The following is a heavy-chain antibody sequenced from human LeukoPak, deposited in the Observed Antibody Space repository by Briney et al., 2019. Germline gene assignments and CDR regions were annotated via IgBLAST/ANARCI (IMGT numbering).Heavy chain of an antibody. CDR3: ARDYFDYVWGSYRYHDTFDI. CDR2: ISSSGSTI. V-gene: IGHV3-48*04. J-gene: IGHJ3*02. CDR1: GFTFSSYG. D-gene: IGHD3-16*02. Sequence: GGSLRLSCAASGFTFSSYGMSWIRQAPGKGLEWVSYISSSGSTIYYADSVKGRFTISRDNAKNSLYLQMNSLRAEDTAVYYCARDYFDYVWGSYRYHDTFDIWGQGTMVTVSS.